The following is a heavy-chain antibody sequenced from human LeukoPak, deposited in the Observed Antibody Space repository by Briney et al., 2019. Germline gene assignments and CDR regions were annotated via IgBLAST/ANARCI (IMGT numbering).Heavy chain of an antibody. D-gene: IGHD3-10*01. J-gene: IGHJ3*02. V-gene: IGHV4-38-2*02. CDR2: IYHSGST. Sequence: SETLSLTCTVSGYSISSGYYWGWIRQPPGKGLEWIGSIYHSGSTYYNPSLKSRVTISVDTSKNQFSLKLSSVTAADTAVYYCATPRQTGAHDAFDIWGQGTMVTVSS. CDR1: GYSISSGYY. CDR3: ATPRQTGAHDAFDI.